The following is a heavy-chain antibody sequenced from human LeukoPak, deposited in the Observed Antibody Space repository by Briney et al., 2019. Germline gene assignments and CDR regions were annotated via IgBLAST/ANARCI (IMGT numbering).Heavy chain of an antibody. CDR2: ISSNGGST. Sequence: AGGSLRLSCAASGFTFSSYAMHWVRQAPGKGLEYVSAISSNGGSTYYANSVKGRFTISRDTSKNTLYLQMGSLRAEDMAVYYCARVVGDYGAFDIWGQGTMVTVSS. V-gene: IGHV3-64*01. D-gene: IGHD4-17*01. CDR3: ARVVGDYGAFDI. J-gene: IGHJ3*02. CDR1: GFTFSSYA.